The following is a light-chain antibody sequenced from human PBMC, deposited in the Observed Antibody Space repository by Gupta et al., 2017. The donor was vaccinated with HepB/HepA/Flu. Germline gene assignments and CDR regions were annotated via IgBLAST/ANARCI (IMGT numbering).Light chain of an antibody. Sequence: HSVLTQPPSVSGPPGQKITLSCIRSSSNTGAGNHVHWYQQLPGAAPKVLIYGNNNRPSEVPDRFSGSTSGTSASLAITGLQAEDEADYYCQSFDNSLRGTVFGGGTKVAVL. J-gene: IGLJ1*01. CDR3: QSFDNSLRGTV. V-gene: IGLV1-40*01. CDR1: SSNTGAGNH. CDR2: GNN.